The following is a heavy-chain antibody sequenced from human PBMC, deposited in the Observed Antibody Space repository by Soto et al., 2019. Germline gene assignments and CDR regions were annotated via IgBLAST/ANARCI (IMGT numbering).Heavy chain of an antibody. CDR2: IIPIFGTA. V-gene: IGHV1-69*13. CDR1: GGTFSSYA. D-gene: IGHD6-6*01. Sequence: SVKVSCKASGGTFSSYAISWLRQAPGQGLEWMGGIIPIFGTANYAQKFQGRVTITADESTGTAYMELSSLRSEDTAVYYCATSPTSIAARPNYYYGMDVWGQGTTVTVSS. J-gene: IGHJ6*02. CDR3: ATSPTSIAARPNYYYGMDV.